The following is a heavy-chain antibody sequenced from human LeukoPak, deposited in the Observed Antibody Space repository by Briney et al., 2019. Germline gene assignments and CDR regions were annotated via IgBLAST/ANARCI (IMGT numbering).Heavy chain of an antibody. CDR3: ATFSYSIGWNDY. D-gene: IGHD3-22*01. J-gene: IGHJ4*02. CDR2: IYYSGST. CDR1: GGSLSTSSYY. V-gene: IGHV4-39*01. Sequence: PSGTLSLTCSVSGGSLSTSSYYWGWIRQSPGKGLEWIGSIYYSGSTFYNPSLKGRVTISVDAAKNLFSLRLSSVTAADTSIYYCATFSYSIGWNDYWGQGILVTVSS.